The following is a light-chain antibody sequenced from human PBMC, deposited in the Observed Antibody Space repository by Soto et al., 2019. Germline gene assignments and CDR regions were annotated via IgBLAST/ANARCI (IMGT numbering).Light chain of an antibody. V-gene: IGKV3-20*01. J-gene: IGKJ4*01. CDR2: GKS. CDR1: QSVSNNY. CDR3: QQFSSYQLT. Sequence: EIVFTPSPGTLSLSPGERATLSCRAGQSVSNNYLAWYQQKPGQANRLIIYGKSNRATGIQDRFGGRGSGTDFTLTIRRLETEDLAVYDCQQFSSYQLTVGGGTKGDIK.